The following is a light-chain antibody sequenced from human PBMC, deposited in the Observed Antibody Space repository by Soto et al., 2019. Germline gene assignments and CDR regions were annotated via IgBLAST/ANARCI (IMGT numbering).Light chain of an antibody. V-gene: IGKV3D-20*01. J-gene: IGKJ1*01. CDR1: QSFSSSY. CDR2: DVS. Sequence: EIVLTQSPATLSLSPGERATLSCGASQSFSSSYLAWYQQKPGLAPRLLIYDVSTRATGIPDRFSGSGSGTDFTLTISRLEPDDFAVYYCQQFGSSPTFGQGTKVEIK. CDR3: QQFGSSPT.